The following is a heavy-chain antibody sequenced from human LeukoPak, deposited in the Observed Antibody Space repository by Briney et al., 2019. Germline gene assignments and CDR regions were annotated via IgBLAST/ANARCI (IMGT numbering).Heavy chain of an antibody. CDR2: ISGSGGGT. CDR3: AKRGVVIRVILVGFHKEAYYFDS. D-gene: IGHD3-22*01. J-gene: IGHJ4*02. CDR1: GITVSNYG. Sequence: GGSLRLSCAVSGITVSNYGMSWVRQAPGKGLEWVAGISGSGGGTNYADSVKGRFTISRDNFKNTLYLQMNSLRAEDTAVYFCAKRGVVIRVILVGFHKEAYYFDSWGQGALVTVSS. V-gene: IGHV3-23*01.